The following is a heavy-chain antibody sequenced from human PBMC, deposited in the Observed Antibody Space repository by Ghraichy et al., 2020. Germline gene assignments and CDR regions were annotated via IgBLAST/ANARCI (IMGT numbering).Heavy chain of an antibody. D-gene: IGHD4-23*01. V-gene: IGHV4-39*01. CDR3: AKSDGGNRYYYYGMDV. J-gene: IGHJ6*02. CDR1: GGSITGNPYY. Sequence: TLSLTCTVSGGSITGNPYYWGWTRQPPGKGLEWIGTIFYSGTTYFNPSLKSRLTISIDTSKTQFSLKLSSVTAADSAVYYCAKSDGGNRYYYYGMDVWGQGTTVIVSS. CDR2: IFYSGTT.